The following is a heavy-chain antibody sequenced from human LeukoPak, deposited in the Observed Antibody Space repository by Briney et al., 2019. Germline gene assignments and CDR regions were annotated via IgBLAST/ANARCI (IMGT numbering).Heavy chain of an antibody. CDR3: ARTKYYYYYMDV. CDR1: GGSISSGDYY. Sequence: PSETLSLTCTVSGGSISSGDYYWSWIRQPPGKGLEWIGYIYYSGSTYYNPSLKSRVTISVDRSKNQFSLNLSSVTAADTAVYYCARTKYYYYYMDVWGKGTTVTVSS. D-gene: IGHD2-8*01. V-gene: IGHV4-30-2*01. J-gene: IGHJ6*03. CDR2: IYYSGST.